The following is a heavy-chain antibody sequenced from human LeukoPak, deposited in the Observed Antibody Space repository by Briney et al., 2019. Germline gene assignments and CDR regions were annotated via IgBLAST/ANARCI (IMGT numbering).Heavy chain of an antibody. CDR2: IYYSGST. CDR1: GGSISSYY. CDR3: ARVGYYGSGSYTFDY. D-gene: IGHD3-10*01. J-gene: IGHJ4*02. V-gene: IGHV4-59*01. Sequence: SETLSLTCTVSGGSISSYYWSWIRQPPGKGLDWIGHIYYSGSTYYNPSLKSRVTISVDTSKNHFSLNLRSVTAADTAVYFCARVGYYGSGSYTFDYWGQGTLVTVSS.